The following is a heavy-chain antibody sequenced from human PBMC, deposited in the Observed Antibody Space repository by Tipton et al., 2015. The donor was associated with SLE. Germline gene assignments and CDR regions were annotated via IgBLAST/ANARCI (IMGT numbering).Heavy chain of an antibody. Sequence: TLSLTCAVYGGSFSGYYWSWIRQPPGKGLEWIGEINHSGSTYYNPSLKSRVTISVDTSKNQFSLKLSSVTAADTAVYYCASSPSFDYWGQGTLVTVSS. J-gene: IGHJ4*02. CDR2: INHSGST. CDR3: ASSPSFDY. V-gene: IGHV4-34*01. CDR1: GGSFSGYY.